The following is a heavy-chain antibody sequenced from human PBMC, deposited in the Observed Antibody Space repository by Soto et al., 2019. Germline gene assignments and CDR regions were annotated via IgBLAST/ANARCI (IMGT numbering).Heavy chain of an antibody. Sequence: GGSLRLSCAASGFIFSSYAMNWVRQAPGKGLEWVSVMSGSGGYTDYADSVKGRFTISRDNAKNSLYLQMNSLRAEDTAVYYCARDLGFVGRGYYYDSSGRQRVYGMDVWGQGTTVTVSS. CDR3: ARDLGFVGRGYYYDSSGRQRVYGMDV. D-gene: IGHD3-22*01. CDR1: GFIFSSYA. V-gene: IGHV3-21*01. CDR2: MSGSGGYT. J-gene: IGHJ6*02.